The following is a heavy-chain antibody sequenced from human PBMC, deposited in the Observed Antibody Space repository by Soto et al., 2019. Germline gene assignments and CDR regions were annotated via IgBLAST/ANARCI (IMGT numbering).Heavy chain of an antibody. J-gene: IGHJ3*01. D-gene: IGHD1-26*01. CDR2: IHSDGSST. CDR1: GFTFSYYG. CDR3: ARGDRGAFDL. V-gene: IGHV3-74*01. Sequence: EVQLVESGGGLVRPGGSLRLSCAASGFTFSYYGMHWVRQAPGKCLVWVSRIHSDGSSTTYADFVKGRFIISRDNARNTVDLQMNTVRVEDTAVYYCARGDRGAFDLWGQGTVVTVSS.